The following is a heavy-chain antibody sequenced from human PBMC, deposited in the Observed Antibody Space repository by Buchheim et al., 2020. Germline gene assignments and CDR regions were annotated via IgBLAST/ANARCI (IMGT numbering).Heavy chain of an antibody. CDR3: AHSSYYYDSSGLWNPNY. J-gene: IGHJ4*02. Sequence: QITLKESGPTLVKPTQTLTLTCTFSGFSLSTSGVGVGWIRQPPGKALEWLALIYWDDDKRYSPSLKSRLTITKDTSNNQEVLTMTNMDAEDTATYYCAHSSYYYDSSGLWNPNYWGQGTL. D-gene: IGHD3-22*01. V-gene: IGHV2-5*02. CDR2: IYWDDDK. CDR1: GFSLSTSGVG.